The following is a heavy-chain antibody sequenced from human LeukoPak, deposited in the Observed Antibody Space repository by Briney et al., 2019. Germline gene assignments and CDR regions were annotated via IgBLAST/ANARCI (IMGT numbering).Heavy chain of an antibody. Sequence: GGSLRLSCAASGFTFSSYGMHWVRQAPGKGLEWVAVIWYDGSNKYYADSVKGRFTISRDNSKNTLYLQMNSLRAEDTAVYYCARWELGFDFDYWGQGTLVTVSS. D-gene: IGHD1-26*01. CDR2: IWYDGSNK. CDR3: ARWELGFDFDY. V-gene: IGHV3-33*01. J-gene: IGHJ4*02. CDR1: GFTFSSYG.